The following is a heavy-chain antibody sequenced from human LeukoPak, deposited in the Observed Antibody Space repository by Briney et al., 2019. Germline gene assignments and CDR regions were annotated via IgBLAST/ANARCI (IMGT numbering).Heavy chain of an antibody. CDR3: AKDATRTVWFGELLSSLDY. CDR2: ISGSGGST. V-gene: IGHV3-23*01. J-gene: IGHJ4*02. D-gene: IGHD3-10*01. Sequence: GGSLRLSCAASGFTFSSYAMSWVRQAPGKGLEWVSAISGSGGSTYYADSVKGRFTISRDNSKNTLYLQMNSLRAEDTAVYYCAKDATRTVWFGELLSSLDYWGQGTLVTVSS. CDR1: GFTFSSYA.